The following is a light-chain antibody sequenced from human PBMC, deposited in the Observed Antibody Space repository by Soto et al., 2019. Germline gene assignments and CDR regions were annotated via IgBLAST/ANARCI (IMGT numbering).Light chain of an antibody. CDR1: QSVSSN. V-gene: IGKV3-20*01. Sequence: IALTQSPGTLSLSPGSRSTLSWRARQSVSSNAAWYQQKPGQAPRLLIYGASTRAAGIPSIFSGSGSGTEFTLTISILHAEDFVVYYCQQYGRSPTFGQGTTGDIK. CDR3: QQYGRSPT. J-gene: IGKJ1*01. CDR2: GAS.